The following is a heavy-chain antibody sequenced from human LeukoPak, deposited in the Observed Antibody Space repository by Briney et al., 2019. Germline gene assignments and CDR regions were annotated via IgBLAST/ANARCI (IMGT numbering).Heavy chain of an antibody. D-gene: IGHD4-17*01. CDR1: GFTFSSYW. CDR2: INQDGTEK. V-gene: IGHV3-7*01. CDR3: ARVNGDAYYYYGMDV. J-gene: IGHJ6*02. Sequence: GGSLRLSCAASGFTFSSYWMSWVRQAPGKGLEWVANINQDGTEKYYVDSVKGRFFISRDNAKSSLYLQMNSLRAEDTAVYYCARVNGDAYYYYGMDVWGQGTTVTVSS.